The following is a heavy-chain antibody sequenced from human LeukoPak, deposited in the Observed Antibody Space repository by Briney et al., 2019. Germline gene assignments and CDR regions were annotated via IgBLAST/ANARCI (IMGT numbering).Heavy chain of an antibody. V-gene: IGHV3-48*03. CDR3: AKLGIAAVTVDFDY. J-gene: IGHJ4*02. D-gene: IGHD6-13*01. CDR1: GFTFSSYE. CDR2: ISSGGSTI. Sequence: PGGSLRLSCSASGFTFSSYEMNWVRQAPGKGLEWVSTISSGGSTIYYADSVKGRFTISRDNAKNSLVLQMNSLRAEDTAVYYCAKLGIAAVTVDFDYWGQGTLVTVSS.